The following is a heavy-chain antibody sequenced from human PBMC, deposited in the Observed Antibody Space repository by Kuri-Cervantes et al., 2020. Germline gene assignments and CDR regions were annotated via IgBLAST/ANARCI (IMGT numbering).Heavy chain of an antibody. V-gene: IGHV4-38-2*01. D-gene: IGHD3-16*01. J-gene: IGHJ5*02. CDR2: IYHSGST. CDR1: GGSFSGYY. Sequence: SETLSLTCAVYGGSFSGYYWGWIRQPPGKGLEWIGSIYHSGSTYYNPSLKSRLTISVDTSKNQFSLKLNSVTAADTAIYYCARHGHFGDWFDPWGQGTLVTVSS. CDR3: ARHGHFGDWFDP.